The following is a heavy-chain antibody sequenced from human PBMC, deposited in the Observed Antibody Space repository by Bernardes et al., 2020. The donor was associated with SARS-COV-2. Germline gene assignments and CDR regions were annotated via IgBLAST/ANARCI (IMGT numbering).Heavy chain of an antibody. Sequence: ASVKVSCKASGYTFTSYGISWVRQAPGQGLEWMGWISAYNGNTNYAQKLQGRVTMTTDTSTSTAYMELRSLRSDDTAVYYCARDLWYSGSSRIVGWFDPWGQGTLVTVSS. J-gene: IGHJ5*02. V-gene: IGHV1-18*01. CDR2: ISAYNGNT. D-gene: IGHD1-26*01. CDR3: ARDLWYSGSSRIVGWFDP. CDR1: GYTFTSYG.